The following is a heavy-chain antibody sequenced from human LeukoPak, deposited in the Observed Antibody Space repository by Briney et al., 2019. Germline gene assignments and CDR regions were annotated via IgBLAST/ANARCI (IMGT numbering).Heavy chain of an antibody. J-gene: IGHJ3*02. CDR1: GYTFTSYD. V-gene: IGHV1-8*03. D-gene: IGHD3-3*01. CDR2: MNPNSGNT. CDR3: AIFTIFGAAAFVI. Sequence: GASVKVSCKASGYTFTSYDINWVRQATGQGLEWMGWMNPNSGNTGYAQKFQGRVTITRNTSISTAYMELSSLRSEDTAVYYCAIFTIFGAAAFVIWGQGTMVTVSS.